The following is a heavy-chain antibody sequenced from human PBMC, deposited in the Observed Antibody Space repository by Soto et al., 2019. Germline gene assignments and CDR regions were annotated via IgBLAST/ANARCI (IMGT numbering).Heavy chain of an antibody. J-gene: IGHJ1*01. CDR2: ISSSGSTI. Sequence: PGGSLRLSCAASGFAFSDYYMSWIRQAPGKGLEWVSYISSSGSTIYYADSVKGRFTISRDNAKNSLYLQMNSLRAEDTAVYYCARAGTTVTTLGLFQHWGQGTLVTVSS. D-gene: IGHD4-17*01. CDR1: GFAFSDYY. CDR3: ARAGTTVTTLGLFQH. V-gene: IGHV3-11*01.